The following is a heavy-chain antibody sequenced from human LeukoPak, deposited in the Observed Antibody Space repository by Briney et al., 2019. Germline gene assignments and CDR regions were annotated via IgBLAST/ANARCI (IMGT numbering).Heavy chain of an antibody. CDR2: ISYDGSNK. J-gene: IGHJ6*02. CDR3: AKPHYRYYYYGMDV. D-gene: IGHD3-16*02. V-gene: IGHV3-30*18. Sequence: GGSLRLSCAASGFTFSSYAMHWVRQAPGKGLEWVAVISYDGSNKYYADSVKGRFTISRDNSKNTLYLQMNSLRAEDTAVYYCAKPHYRYYYYGMDVWGQGTTVTVSS. CDR1: GFTFSSYA.